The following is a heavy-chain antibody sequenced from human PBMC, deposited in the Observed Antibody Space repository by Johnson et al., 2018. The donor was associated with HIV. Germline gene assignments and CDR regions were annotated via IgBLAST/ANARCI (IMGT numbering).Heavy chain of an antibody. CDR1: GFTLDDYG. CDR2: VNWNGDST. D-gene: IGHD3-9*01. J-gene: IGHJ3*01. CDR3: AIHYDILTDPDAFDV. Sequence: VQLVESGGGVVRPGGSLRLSCEASGFTLDDYGMTWVRQAPGKGLEWVSGVNWNGDSTGYADSVKGRFSISRDNAKNSLYLQMNSLRAEDTALYYCAIHYDILTDPDAFDVWGQGTMVTVSS. V-gene: IGHV3-20*04.